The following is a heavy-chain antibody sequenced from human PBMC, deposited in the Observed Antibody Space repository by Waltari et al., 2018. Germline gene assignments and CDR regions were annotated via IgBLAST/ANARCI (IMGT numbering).Heavy chain of an antibody. Sequence: EVQLVESGGGLVQPGRSLRLSCAASGFSFDDYAMHWVRQVPGKGLEWVSGISWNSGSRDYADSVKGRFTISRDNAKNSLYLQMNSLRAGDTALYYCAKDMLTVAGPLDGWGQGILVTVSS. D-gene: IGHD6-19*01. V-gene: IGHV3-9*01. CDR3: AKDMLTVAGPLDG. CDR2: ISWNSGSR. J-gene: IGHJ4*02. CDR1: GFSFDDYA.